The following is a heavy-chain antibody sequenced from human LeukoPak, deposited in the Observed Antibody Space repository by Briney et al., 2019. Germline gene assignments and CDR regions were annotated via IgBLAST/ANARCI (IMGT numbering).Heavy chain of an antibody. CDR1: GGTFSSYA. Sequence: SVKVSCKASGGTFSSYAISWVRQAPGQGLEWMGGIIPIFGTANYAQKFQERVTITRDMSTSTAYMELSSLRSEDTAVYYCAAFPGIAVAVGYFDYWGQGTLVAVSS. V-gene: IGHV1-69*05. D-gene: IGHD6-19*01. CDR3: AAFPGIAVAVGYFDY. CDR2: IIPIFGTA. J-gene: IGHJ4*02.